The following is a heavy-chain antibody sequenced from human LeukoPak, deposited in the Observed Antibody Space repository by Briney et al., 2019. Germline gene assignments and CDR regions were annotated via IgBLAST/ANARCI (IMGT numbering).Heavy chain of an antibody. V-gene: IGHV4-59*01. CDR1: GGSIRGYY. J-gene: IGHJ4*02. CDR2: VSYSGST. Sequence: SETLSLTCTVSGGSIRGYYWSWIRQPPGKALEWIGYVSYSGSTNYNPSLKSRVTISLDTSKNQFSLKLNSVTAADTAVYYCARDNRAVGASSFDYWGQGTLVTVSS. D-gene: IGHD1-26*01. CDR3: ARDNRAVGASSFDY.